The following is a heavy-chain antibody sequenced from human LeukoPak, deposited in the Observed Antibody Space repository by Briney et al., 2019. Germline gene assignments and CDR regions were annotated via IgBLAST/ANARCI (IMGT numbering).Heavy chain of an antibody. J-gene: IGHJ6*02. CDR2: IYYSGST. V-gene: IGHV4-59*01. CDR3: ARAASYDFWSGYLRYGMDV. D-gene: IGHD3-3*01. CDR1: GGSISRYY. Sequence: SETLSLTCTVSGGSISRYYWNWIRQPPGKGLEWIGYIYYSGSTNYNPSLKSRVTISVDTSKNQFSLKVSSVTAADTAVYYCARAASYDFWSGYLRYGMDVWGQGTTVTVSS.